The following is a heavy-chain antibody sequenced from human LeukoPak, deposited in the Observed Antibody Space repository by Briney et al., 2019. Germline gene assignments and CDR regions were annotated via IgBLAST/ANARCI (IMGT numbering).Heavy chain of an antibody. V-gene: IGHV3-30*18. J-gene: IGHJ4*02. CDR3: AKLRSKLVDY. D-gene: IGHD1-7*01. CDR2: ISYDGSNK. Sequence: GGSLRLSCAAPGFTFSSYGMHWVRQAPGKGLEWVAVISYDGSNKYYADSVKGRFTISRDNSKNTLYLQMNSLRAEDTAVYYCAKLRSKLVDYWGQGTLVTVSS. CDR1: GFTFSSYG.